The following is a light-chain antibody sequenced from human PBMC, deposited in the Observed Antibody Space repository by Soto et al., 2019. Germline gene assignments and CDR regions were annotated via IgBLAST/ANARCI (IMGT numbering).Light chain of an antibody. CDR3: QHYVTSLTT. J-gene: IGKJ1*01. CDR2: GSS. CDR1: QSVTSNY. Sequence: EIVLTQSPGTLSLSPGERATLSCGASQSVTSNYLAWYQQKPGQAPRLLIYGSSTRATGIPDRFTGSGSGTDFTLTISRLEPEDFAVYYCQHYVTSLTTFGQGTRVEIK. V-gene: IGKV3-20*01.